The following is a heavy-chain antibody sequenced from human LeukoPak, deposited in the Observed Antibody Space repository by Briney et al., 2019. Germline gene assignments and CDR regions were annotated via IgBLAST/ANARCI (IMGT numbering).Heavy chain of an antibody. Sequence: GGSLRLSCVASGFNSGNYWMSWVRQAPGQRLEWLANIKQDGIETYYLDSAKGRFTISRDSARNSVYLQMNSLRADETAVYFCARFIASPGPDAFDIWGQGTLVTVSS. V-gene: IGHV3-7*01. CDR3: ARFIASPGPDAFDI. CDR2: IKQDGIET. CDR1: GFNSGNYW. D-gene: IGHD6-13*01. J-gene: IGHJ3*02.